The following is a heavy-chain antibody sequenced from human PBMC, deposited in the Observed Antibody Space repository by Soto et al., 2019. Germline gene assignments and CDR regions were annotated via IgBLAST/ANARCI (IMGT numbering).Heavy chain of an antibody. CDR3: ARTLGELSLSCFDL. CDR2: IYYSGST. Sequence: SETLSLTCTVSGGSISSYYWSWIRQPPGKGLEWIGYIYYSGSTNYNPSLKSRVTISVDTSKNQFSLKLSSVTAADTAVYYCARTLGELSLSCFDLWAQGTLVTV. J-gene: IGHJ5*02. CDR1: GGSISSYY. V-gene: IGHV4-59*01. D-gene: IGHD3-16*02.